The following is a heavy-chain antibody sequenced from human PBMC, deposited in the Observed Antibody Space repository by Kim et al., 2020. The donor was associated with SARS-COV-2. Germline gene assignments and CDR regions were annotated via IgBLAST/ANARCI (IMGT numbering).Heavy chain of an antibody. CDR3: ARYRYYYGSGSSYHDY. Sequence: GGSLRLSCAASGFTFSSYSMNWVRQAPGKGLEWVSSISSSSSYIYYADSVKGRFTISRDNAKNSLYLQMNSLRAEDTAVYYCARYRYYYGSGSSYHDYWGQGTLVTVSA. J-gene: IGHJ4*02. CDR1: GFTFSSYS. D-gene: IGHD3-10*01. CDR2: ISSSSSYI. V-gene: IGHV3-21*01.